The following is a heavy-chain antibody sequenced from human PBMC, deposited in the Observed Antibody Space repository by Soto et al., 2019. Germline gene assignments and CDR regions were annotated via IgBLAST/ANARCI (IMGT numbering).Heavy chain of an antibody. D-gene: IGHD2-2*01. V-gene: IGHV3-23*01. J-gene: IGHJ1*01. CDR2: ISGSGGST. CDR3: VGQKPAAIKGFPH. CDR1: GFTFSSSA. Sequence: EVQLLESGGGLVQPGGSLRLSCAASGFTFSSSAMSWVRQAPGKGLEWVSAISGSGGSTYYADSVKGRFTISRDNSKNTLYLQMNSLRAEDTAVYYFVGQKPAAIKGFPHCGQGTLVTVSS.